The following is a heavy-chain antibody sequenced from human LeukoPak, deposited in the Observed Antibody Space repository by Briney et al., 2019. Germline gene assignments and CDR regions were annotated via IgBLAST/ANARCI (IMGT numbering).Heavy chain of an antibody. D-gene: IGHD4-17*01. CDR1: GGSFSGYY. V-gene: IGHV4-34*01. Sequence: SETLSLTCAVYGGSFSGYYWSWIRQPPGKGLEWIGEINHSGSTNYNPFLKSRVTISVDTSKNQFSLKLSSVTAADTAVYYCASHKIAGVGDYGDYVTGFYYGMDVWGQGTPVTVSS. J-gene: IGHJ6*02. CDR2: INHSGST. CDR3: ASHKIAGVGDYGDYVTGFYYGMDV.